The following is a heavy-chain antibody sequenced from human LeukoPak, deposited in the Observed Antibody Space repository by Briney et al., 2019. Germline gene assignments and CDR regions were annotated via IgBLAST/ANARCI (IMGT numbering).Heavy chain of an antibody. Sequence: GGSLRLSCAASGFIFSNYAMSWVRQVPGKGLEWVSAVSGSGDKIYYADSVKGRFTNSRDNSKNTLYLQMNSLRAEDTAVYYCAKDPTWSSSSGGFFENCGQGTLVTVSS. CDR2: VSGSGDKI. J-gene: IGHJ4*02. CDR1: GFIFSNYA. D-gene: IGHD6-6*01. CDR3: AKDPTWSSSSGGFFEN. V-gene: IGHV3-23*01.